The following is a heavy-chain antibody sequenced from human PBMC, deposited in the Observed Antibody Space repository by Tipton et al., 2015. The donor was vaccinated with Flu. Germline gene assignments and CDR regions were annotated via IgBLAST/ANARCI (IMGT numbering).Heavy chain of an antibody. V-gene: IGHV3-30*02. CDR2: IRHDESDK. CDR1: GFTFSGYG. Sequence: SLRLSCAASGFTFSGYGMHWVRQAPGKGLEWVAFIRHDESDKYYADSVKGRFTISRDNSKNALYLQMNSLRPEDTAVYFCARTLESYYFDYWGPGTLVTVSS. CDR3: ARTLESYYFDY. J-gene: IGHJ4*02. D-gene: IGHD3-3*01.